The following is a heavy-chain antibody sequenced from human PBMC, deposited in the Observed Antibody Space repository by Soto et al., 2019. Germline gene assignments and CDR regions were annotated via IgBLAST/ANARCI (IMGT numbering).Heavy chain of an antibody. CDR3: ARVSYNYVRGNYRSTYYFDY. CDR1: GYTFTDYY. D-gene: IGHD3-16*02. Sequence: QVQLVQSGAEAKKPGASVKVSCKASGYTFTDYYMHWVRQAPGQGLEWMGWINPNSGGTNYAQKFQDWVTMTRDTSLSTAYMELSRLRSDDTALYYCARVSYNYVRGNYRSTYYFDYWGQGTLVTVSS. J-gene: IGHJ4*02. CDR2: INPNSGGT. V-gene: IGHV1-2*04.